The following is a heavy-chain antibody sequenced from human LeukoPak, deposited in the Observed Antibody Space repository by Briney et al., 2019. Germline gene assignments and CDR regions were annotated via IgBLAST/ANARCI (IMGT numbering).Heavy chain of an antibody. J-gene: IGHJ4*02. CDR3: AKETNYDILTGYLPVYFDY. Sequence: GGSLRLSCAASGFTFSSYWMSWVRQAPGKGLEWVANIKQDGKGKYYVDSVKGRFTISRDNAKKSLYLQMNSLRAEDTALYYCAKETNYDILTGYLPVYFDYWGQGTLVTVSS. V-gene: IGHV3-7*03. CDR2: IKQDGKGK. D-gene: IGHD3-9*01. CDR1: GFTFSSYW.